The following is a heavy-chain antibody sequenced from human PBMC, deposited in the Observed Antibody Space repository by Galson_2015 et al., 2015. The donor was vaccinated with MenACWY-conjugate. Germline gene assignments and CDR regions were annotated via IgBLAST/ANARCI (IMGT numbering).Heavy chain of an antibody. J-gene: IGHJ4*02. D-gene: IGHD3-9*01. Sequence: QSGAEVIKPGESLLISCMGSGCTFFQYWITWVRQTPGKGLEWMGRIAPRDSDIKYSPSFQGRVTISADKSISPAYLQWSSLEASDTAIYYCSRDDILTGHPLDYWGQGTLVTVSS. CDR3: SRDDILTGHPLDY. CDR1: GCTFFQYW. CDR2: IAPRDSDI. V-gene: IGHV5-10-1*01.